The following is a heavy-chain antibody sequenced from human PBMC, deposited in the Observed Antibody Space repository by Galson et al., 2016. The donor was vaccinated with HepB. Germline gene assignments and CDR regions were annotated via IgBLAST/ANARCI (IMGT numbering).Heavy chain of an antibody. D-gene: IGHD1-1*01. CDR1: GFGFNDFY. Sequence: SLRLSCAASGFGFNDFYMSWIRQPPGKALEWISYISHSGNTREYADSVKGRFTVSRDNNKNSVYLQLNSLRAEDTALYYCARDVNNWTGDRRLFDLWGQETLVAVSS. CDR2: ISHSGNTR. CDR3: ARDVNNWTGDRRLFDL. V-gene: IGHV3-11*01. J-gene: IGHJ4*02.